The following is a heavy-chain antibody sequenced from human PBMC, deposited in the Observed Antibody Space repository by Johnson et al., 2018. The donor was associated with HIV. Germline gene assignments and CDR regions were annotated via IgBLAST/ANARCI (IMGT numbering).Heavy chain of an antibody. J-gene: IGHJ3*02. Sequence: VQLVESGGGLVQPGGSLRLSCAASGFTFSSYWMSWVRQAPGKGLEWVANIKQGGSNKYYADSVKGRFTISRDNSKNTLYLQMNSLRAEDTAVYYCATISVIHSRVNEAFDIWGQGTMVTVSS. D-gene: IGHD3-16*02. CDR2: IKQGGSNK. CDR3: ATISVIHSRVNEAFDI. V-gene: IGHV3-7*02. CDR1: GFTFSSYW.